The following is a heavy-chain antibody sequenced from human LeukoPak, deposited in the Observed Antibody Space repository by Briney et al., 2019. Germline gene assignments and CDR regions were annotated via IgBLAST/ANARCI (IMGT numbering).Heavy chain of an antibody. D-gene: IGHD2-15*01. CDR3: ARDDYCSGGSCPLGY. J-gene: IGHJ4*02. V-gene: IGHV4-4*07. CDR2: IHSSGTT. CDR1: GGSITSYY. Sequence: SETLSLTCTVSGGSITSYYWSWIRQPAGKGLEWIGRIHSSGTTNYNPSLKSRVTISVDKSKDQFSLNLSSVTAADTAVYYCARDDYCSGGSCPLGYWGQGTLVTVSS.